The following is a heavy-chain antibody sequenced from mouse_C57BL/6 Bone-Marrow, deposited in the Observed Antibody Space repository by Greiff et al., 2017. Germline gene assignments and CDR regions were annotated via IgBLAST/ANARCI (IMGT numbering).Heavy chain of an antibody. J-gene: IGHJ2*01. V-gene: IGHV1-81*01. Sequence: VKLVESGAELARPGASVKLSCKASGYTFTSYGISWVKQRTGKGLEWIGEIYPRSGNTYYNEKFKGKATLTADKSSSTAYMEIRSRTDEDSADYFCAKTARVPGCYGGQGTTLTVSS. CDR2: IYPRSGNT. CDR1: GYTFTSYG. CDR3: AKTARVPGCY. D-gene: IGHD3-2*01.